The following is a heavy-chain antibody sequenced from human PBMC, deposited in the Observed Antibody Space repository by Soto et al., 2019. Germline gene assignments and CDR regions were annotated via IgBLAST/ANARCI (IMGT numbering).Heavy chain of an antibody. CDR3: ARELQGLYYVDS. CDR1: EYTFTSYT. CDR2: INGGDGNT. Sequence: QVQVLQSGAEVKKPGASVKVSCKASEYTFTSYTMHWVRQAPGQRLEWMGGINGGDGNTKYSRKFQGRVTITRDTSASTAYMELSSLRSDDTAVYYCARELQGLYYVDSWGQATLVTVSP. V-gene: IGHV1-3*01. D-gene: IGHD4-4*01. J-gene: IGHJ4*02.